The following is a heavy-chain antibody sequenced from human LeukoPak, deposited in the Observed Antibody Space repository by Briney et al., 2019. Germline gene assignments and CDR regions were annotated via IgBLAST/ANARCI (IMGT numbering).Heavy chain of an antibody. Sequence: SETPSLTCAVYGGSFSGYYWSWIRQPPGKGLECIGEINHRGSTIYNPSLKSRVTISVDTSKNQLSLKLRSVAVADTAVYYCARVCVGVGDIVVVPAPYYFDCWGQGTLVSVSS. CDR2: INHRGST. CDR1: GGSFSGYY. CDR3: ARVCVGVGDIVVVPAPYYFDC. J-gene: IGHJ4*02. D-gene: IGHD2-2*01. V-gene: IGHV4-34*01.